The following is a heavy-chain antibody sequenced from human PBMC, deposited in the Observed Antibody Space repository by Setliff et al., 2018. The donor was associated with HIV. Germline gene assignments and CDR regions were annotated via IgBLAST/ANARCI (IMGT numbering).Heavy chain of an antibody. CDR3: ARGVTTIQY. D-gene: IGHD4-4*01. CDR2: MNANSGSA. V-gene: IGHV1-8*02. CDR1: GYTFNTYD. J-gene: IGHJ4*02. Sequence: ASVKVSCKASGYTFNTYDLVWVRQTSGQGLEWMGSMNANSGSAVYAPQFQGRVIMTRNTSISTAYMDMSSLRSEDTAVYYCARGVTTIQYWGQGSLVTVSS.